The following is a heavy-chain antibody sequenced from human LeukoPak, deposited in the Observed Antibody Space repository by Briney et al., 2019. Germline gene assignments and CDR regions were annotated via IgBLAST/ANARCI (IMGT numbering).Heavy chain of an antibody. J-gene: IGHJ5*02. V-gene: IGHV4-31*03. D-gene: IGHD1-7*01. Sequence: KTSETLSLTCTVSGGSISSCGYYWSWIPQHPGQGLGWIGYIDHSGITYYNPSLTSRVPISLDTSKNQYSQKLSSVTAADTAVYYCARYRYWLGITGTRTFDPWGQGTLVTVSS. CDR3: ARYRYWLGITGTRTFDP. CDR1: GGSISSCGYY. CDR2: IDHSGIT.